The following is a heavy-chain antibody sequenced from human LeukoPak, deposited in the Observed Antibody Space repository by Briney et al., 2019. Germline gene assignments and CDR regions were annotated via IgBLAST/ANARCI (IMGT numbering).Heavy chain of an antibody. D-gene: IGHD6-13*01. CDR1: GSTFSSYW. CDR3: ARVGSSSVYYYYYYMDV. Sequence: QPGGSLRLSCAASGSTFSSYWIHWVRQAPGRGLVWVSRINRDGSSTDYADSVKGRFTISRDNAKNALYLQMNSLRVEDTAVYYCARVGSSSVYYYYYYMDVWGKGTTVTVSS. J-gene: IGHJ6*03. V-gene: IGHV3-74*01. CDR2: INRDGSST.